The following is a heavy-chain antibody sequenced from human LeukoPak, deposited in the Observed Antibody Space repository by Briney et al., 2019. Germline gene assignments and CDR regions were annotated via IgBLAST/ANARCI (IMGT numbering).Heavy chain of an antibody. J-gene: IGHJ5*02. D-gene: IGHD3-22*01. CDR2: ISSSSSYI. CDR3: ARDSHYYDSSGYYRFDP. CDR1: GFTFSSYS. Sequence: GGSLRLSCAASGFTFSSYSMNWVRQAPGKGLEWVSSISSSSSYIYYADSVKGRFTISRDNAKNSLYLQMNSLRAEDTAVYYCARDSHYYDSSGYYRFDPWGQGTLVTVSS. V-gene: IGHV3-21*01.